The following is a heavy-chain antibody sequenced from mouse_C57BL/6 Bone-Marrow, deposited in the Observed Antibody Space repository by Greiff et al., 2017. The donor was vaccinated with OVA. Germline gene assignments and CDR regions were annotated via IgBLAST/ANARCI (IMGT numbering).Heavy chain of an antibody. J-gene: IGHJ2*01. D-gene: IGHD1-1*01. Sequence: EVKLMESGGGLVKPGGSLKLSCAASGFTFSSYAMSWVRQTPEKRLEWVATISDGGSYTYYPDNVKGRFTISRDNAKNNLYLQMSHLKSEDTAMYYCARGSITTVVATDFDYWGQGTTLTVSS. CDR1: GFTFSSYA. V-gene: IGHV5-4*03. CDR2: ISDGGSYT. CDR3: ARGSITTVVATDFDY.